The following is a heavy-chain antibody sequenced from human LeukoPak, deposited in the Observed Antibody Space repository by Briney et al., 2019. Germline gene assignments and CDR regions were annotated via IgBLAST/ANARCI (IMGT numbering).Heavy chain of an antibody. J-gene: IGHJ6*04. CDR2: ISSSSSYI. V-gene: IGHV3-21*01. CDR1: GFTFSSYS. Sequence: GGSLRLSCAASGFTFSSYSMNWVRQAPGKGLEWVSSISSSSSYIYYADSVKGRFTISKDNAKNSLYLQMNSLRAEDTAVYYCARVPWYSGYDVHYGGMDVWGKGTTVTVSS. CDR3: ARVPWYSGYDVHYGGMDV. D-gene: IGHD5-12*01.